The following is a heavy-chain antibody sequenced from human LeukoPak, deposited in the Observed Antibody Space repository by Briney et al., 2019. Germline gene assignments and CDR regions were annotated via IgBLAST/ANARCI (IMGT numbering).Heavy chain of an antibody. CDR3: ARIVGATRPSAEYFQH. CDR1: GFTFSSYA. Sequence: GGSLRLSCAASGFTFSSYAMSWVRQAPGKGLEWVSAISGSGGSTYYADSVKGRFTISGDNSKNTLYLQMNSLRAEDTAVYYRARIVGATRPSAEYFQHWGQGTLVTVSS. J-gene: IGHJ1*01. V-gene: IGHV3-23*01. CDR2: ISGSGGST. D-gene: IGHD1-26*01.